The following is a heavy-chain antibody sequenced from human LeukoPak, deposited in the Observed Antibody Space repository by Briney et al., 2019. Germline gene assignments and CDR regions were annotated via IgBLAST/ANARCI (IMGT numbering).Heavy chain of an antibody. CDR2: LSYDGSHY. V-gene: IGHV3-30-3*02. Sequence: GGSLRLSCAASGFSFSTYAMHWVRQAPGTGLEWVAVLSYDGSHYSYAASVKGRFTVSRDNSKNTLYLQMNSLRAEDTAVYYCAPLDLYYSNSLRYLGQGTLVTVSS. J-gene: IGHJ4*02. CDR3: APLDLYYSNSLRY. CDR1: GFSFSTYA. D-gene: IGHD3-22*01.